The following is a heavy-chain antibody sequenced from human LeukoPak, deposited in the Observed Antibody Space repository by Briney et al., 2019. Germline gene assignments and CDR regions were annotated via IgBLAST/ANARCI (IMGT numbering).Heavy chain of an antibody. J-gene: IGHJ4*02. V-gene: IGHV1-18*01. CDR2: IVAYNGNT. D-gene: IGHD5-24*01. CDR3: ARNSRDGYNYDY. Sequence: EASVTVSCKASGYIFTSYAISWVRQAPGQGLEWMGWIVAYNGNTDYAQNLQGRVTMTTDTSTSTAYMELRSLRSDDTAVYYCARNSRDGYNYDYWGQGTLVTVTS. CDR1: GYIFTSYA.